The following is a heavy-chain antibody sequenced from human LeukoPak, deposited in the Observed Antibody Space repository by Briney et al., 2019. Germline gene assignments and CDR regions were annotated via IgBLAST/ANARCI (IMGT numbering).Heavy chain of an antibody. J-gene: IGHJ5*02. Sequence: ASVKVSCKASGYTFTSYGISWVRQAPGQGLEWMGWISAYNGNTNYAQKLQGRVTMTTDTSTSTAYLELRSLRSDDTAVYYCARGSDYYGSGSYKSWFDPWGQGTLVTVSS. D-gene: IGHD3-10*01. CDR1: GYTFTSYG. CDR3: ARGSDYYGSGSYKSWFDP. V-gene: IGHV1-18*04. CDR2: ISAYNGNT.